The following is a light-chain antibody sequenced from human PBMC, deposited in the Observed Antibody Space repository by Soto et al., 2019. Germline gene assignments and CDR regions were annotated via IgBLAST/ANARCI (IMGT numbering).Light chain of an antibody. J-gene: IGKJ5*01. CDR2: AAS. V-gene: IGKV1-39*01. Sequence: DIQMTQSPSSLSASVGDRVTITCRASQSISSYVNWYQQKPGKAPRLLISAASTLQSGVPSRFSGGGSGTDFTLTISSLQPEDFATYYCQQSFNTPLAFGQGKRLEIK. CDR3: QQSFNTPLA. CDR1: QSISSY.